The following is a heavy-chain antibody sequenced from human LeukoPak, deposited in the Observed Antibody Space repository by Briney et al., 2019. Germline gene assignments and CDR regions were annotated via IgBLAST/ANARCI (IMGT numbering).Heavy chain of an antibody. J-gene: IGHJ3*02. D-gene: IGHD3-22*01. V-gene: IGHV3-53*01. Sequence: PGGSLRLSCAASGFTVSSNYMNWVRQAPGKGLEWVSVIYTGGSTYFADSVKSRFTISRDNSKNTLYLQTNSLRAEDTAVYYCARGGGSGYLRAFDTWGQGTMVIVSS. CDR3: ARGGGSGYLRAFDT. CDR2: IYTGGST. CDR1: GFTVSSNY.